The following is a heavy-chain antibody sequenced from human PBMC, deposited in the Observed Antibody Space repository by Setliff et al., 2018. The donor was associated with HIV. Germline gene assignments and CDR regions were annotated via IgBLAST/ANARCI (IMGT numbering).Heavy chain of an antibody. Sequence: GASLKISCAASGFTFDDYGMSWVRQAPGKGLEWVSGINWNGGSTGYADSVKGRFTISRDNAKNSLYLQMNSLRAEDTAVYYCARDFRRYFDYYYYGMDVWGQGTTVTVSS. J-gene: IGHJ6*02. CDR1: GFTFDDYG. D-gene: IGHD3-9*01. CDR3: ARDFRRYFDYYYYGMDV. CDR2: INWNGGST. V-gene: IGHV3-20*04.